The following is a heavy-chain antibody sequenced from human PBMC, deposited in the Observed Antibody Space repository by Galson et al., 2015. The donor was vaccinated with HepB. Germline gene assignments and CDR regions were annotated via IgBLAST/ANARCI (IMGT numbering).Heavy chain of an antibody. J-gene: IGHJ3*02. CDR1: GYTFTSYY. CDR2: INPSGGST. Sequence: SVKVSCKASGYTFTSYYMHWVRQAPGQGLEWMGIINPSGGSTSYAQKFQGRVTMTRDTSTSTVYMELSSLRSEDTAVYYCARGGPGCGGDCYDAFDIWGQGTMVTVSS. D-gene: IGHD2-21*02. CDR3: ARGGPGCGGDCYDAFDI. V-gene: IGHV1-46*01.